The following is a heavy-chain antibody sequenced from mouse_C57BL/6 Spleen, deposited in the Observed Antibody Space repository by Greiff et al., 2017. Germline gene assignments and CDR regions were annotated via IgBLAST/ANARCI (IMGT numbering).Heavy chain of an antibody. CDR3: ARGTYDYGYVDV. CDR1: GYTFTDYN. J-gene: IGHJ1*03. Sequence: EVQLQQSGPELVKPGASVKIPCKASGYTFTDYNLAWVKQSHGKSLEWIGDINPNNGGTIYNQKFKGKATLTVDKSSSTAYMELRSLTSEDTAVYYCARGTYDYGYVDVWGTGTTVTVSS. V-gene: IGHV1-18*01. CDR2: INPNNGGT. D-gene: IGHD2-3*01.